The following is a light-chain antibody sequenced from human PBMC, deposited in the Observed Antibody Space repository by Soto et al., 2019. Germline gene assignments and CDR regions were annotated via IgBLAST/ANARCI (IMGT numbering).Light chain of an antibody. CDR1: QSVSYTF. J-gene: IGKJ1*01. CDR2: GAS. Sequence: EIVLTKSPGTLSLSAGERATLSCRASQSVSYTFLAWYQQKPGQAPRLLIYGASTRATGIPARFSGSGSGTEFTLTISSLQPDDFATYYCQQYNSYWTFGQGTKVDIK. CDR3: QQYNSYWT. V-gene: IGKV3-20*01.